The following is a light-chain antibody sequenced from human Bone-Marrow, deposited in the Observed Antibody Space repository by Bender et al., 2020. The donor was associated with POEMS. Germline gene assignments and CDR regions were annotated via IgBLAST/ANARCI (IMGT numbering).Light chain of an antibody. CDR1: SSNIGTTP. V-gene: IGLV1-44*01. CDR2: GNA. CDR3: QSYDDSLNESL. J-gene: IGLJ2*01. Sequence: QSVLTQPPSASGTPGQRVTISCSGSSSNIGTTPVNWYQQLPGTAPKLLIYGNAHRPSGVPDRFSGSKSGTSASLAITGLQAEDEADYYCQSYDDSLNESLFGGGTKVTVL.